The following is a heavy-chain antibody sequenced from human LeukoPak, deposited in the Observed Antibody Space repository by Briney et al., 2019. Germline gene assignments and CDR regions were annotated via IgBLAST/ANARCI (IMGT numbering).Heavy chain of an antibody. V-gene: IGHV3-30*02. CDR1: GFTFSSYG. J-gene: IGHJ4*02. CDR2: IRYDGSNK. Sequence: PGGSLRLSCAASGFTFSSYGMHWVRQAPGKGLERVAFIRYDGSNKYYADSVKGRFTISRDNSKNTLYLQMNSLRAEDTAVYYCAKDTPQDYYDSSGSFGYWGQGTLVTVSS. CDR3: AKDTPQDYYDSSGSFGY. D-gene: IGHD3-22*01.